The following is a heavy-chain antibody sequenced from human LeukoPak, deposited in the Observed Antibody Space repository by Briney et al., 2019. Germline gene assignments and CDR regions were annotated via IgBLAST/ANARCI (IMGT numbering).Heavy chain of an antibody. CDR1: GFTFSNYT. Sequence: PGGSLRISCAASGFTFSNYTIHWVRQAPGKGLEWVAVISYDGSNKYYAGSVKGRFTISRDNSKNTLYLQMNSLRTEDTAVYYCARGPTYYDILTGYTIWGQGTLVTVSS. CDR2: ISYDGSNK. J-gene: IGHJ4*02. D-gene: IGHD3-9*01. CDR3: ARGPTYYDILTGYTI. V-gene: IGHV3-30-3*01.